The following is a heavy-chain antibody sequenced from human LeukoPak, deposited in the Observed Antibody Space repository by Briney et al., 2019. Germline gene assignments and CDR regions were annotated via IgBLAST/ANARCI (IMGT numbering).Heavy chain of an antibody. CDR3: AADCSSTSCQGDNSYYYYYYMDV. Sequence: GGSLRLSCAASGFTFSSYAMQWVRQAPGKGLEWVAVISYDGSNKYYADSVKGRFTISRDNSKNTLYLHMNSLRAENTAVYYCAADCSSTSCQGDNSYYYYYYMDVWGKGTTVTVSS. CDR1: GFTFSSYA. J-gene: IGHJ6*03. CDR2: ISYDGSNK. V-gene: IGHV3-30*01. D-gene: IGHD2-2*01.